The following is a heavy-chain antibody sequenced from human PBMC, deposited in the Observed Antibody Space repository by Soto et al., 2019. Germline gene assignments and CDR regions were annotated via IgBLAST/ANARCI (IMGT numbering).Heavy chain of an antibody. D-gene: IGHD2-2*01. J-gene: IGHJ6*02. Sequence: GASVKVSCKASGYTFTSYAMHWVRQAPGQRLEWMGWINAGNGNTKYSQKFQGRVTITRDTSASTAYMELSSLRSEDTAVYYCAMGYCSSTSCSSPYYGMDVWGQGTTVTSP. V-gene: IGHV1-3*01. CDR2: INAGNGNT. CDR3: AMGYCSSTSCSSPYYGMDV. CDR1: GYTFTSYA.